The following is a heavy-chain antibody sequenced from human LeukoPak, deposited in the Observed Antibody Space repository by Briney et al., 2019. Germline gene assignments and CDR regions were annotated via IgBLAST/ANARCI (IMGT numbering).Heavy chain of an antibody. Sequence: SETLSLTCTVSGGSVSSGSYYWSWIRQPPGKGLEWIGYIYYSGSTNYNPSLKSRVTISVDTSKNQFSLKLSSVTAADTAVYYCARGTRPDGRGSTSCYGYWGQGTLVTVSS. D-gene: IGHD2-2*01. J-gene: IGHJ4*02. CDR1: GGSVSSGSYY. CDR2: IYYSGST. CDR3: ARGTRPDGRGSTSCYGY. V-gene: IGHV4-61*01.